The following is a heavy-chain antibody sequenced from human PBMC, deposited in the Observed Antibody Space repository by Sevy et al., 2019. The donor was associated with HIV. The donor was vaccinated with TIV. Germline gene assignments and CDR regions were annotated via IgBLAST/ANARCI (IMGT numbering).Heavy chain of an antibody. D-gene: IGHD3-22*01. CDR2: IYSGDKT. CDR3: ARLNVYYYDDDGYYTTGNAFDI. J-gene: IGHJ3*02. CDR1: GFSVSDTY. V-gene: IGHV3-53*01. Sequence: GGSLRLSCAASGFSVSDTYMSWVRQAPGKGLEWVSVIYSGDKTYHADSVKGRFTISRDISKNTIYLQLNSLRTEDTAVYYCARLNVYYYDDDGYYTTGNAFDIWGQGTMVTVSS.